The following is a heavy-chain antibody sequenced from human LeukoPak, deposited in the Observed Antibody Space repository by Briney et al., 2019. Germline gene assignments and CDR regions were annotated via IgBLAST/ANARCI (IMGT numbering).Heavy chain of an antibody. J-gene: IGHJ4*02. CDR1: GFTFSSYA. V-gene: IGHV3-64*01. CDR3: ARVDPNSYYFDY. CDR2: ISSNGGST. Sequence: GGSLRLSCAASGFTFSSYAMHWGRQAPGKGLEYVSAISSNGGSTYYANSVKGRFTISRDNSKNTLYLQMGSLRADDMAVYYCARVDPNSYYFDYWGQGTLVTVSS.